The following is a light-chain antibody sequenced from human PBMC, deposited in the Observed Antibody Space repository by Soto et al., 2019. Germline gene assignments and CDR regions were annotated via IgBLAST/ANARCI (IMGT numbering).Light chain of an antibody. CDR3: GTWDNTLSADV. Sequence: QSLLTQPPSVSAAPGQKVTISCSGSSSNIGVTSVSWYQQLPQAAPKLLIYQNDKRPSGIPDRFSGSKSGTSATLAITGLRAGDEADYYCGTWDNTLSADVFGTGTKLTVL. CDR1: SSNIGVTS. J-gene: IGLJ1*01. V-gene: IGLV1-51*02. CDR2: QND.